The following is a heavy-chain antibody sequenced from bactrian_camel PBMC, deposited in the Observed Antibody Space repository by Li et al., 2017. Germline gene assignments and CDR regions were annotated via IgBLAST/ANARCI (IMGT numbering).Heavy chain of an antibody. CDR2: LDHTYSHS. CDR3: AAVMPYGCYSGNWPQIVPPTAF. D-gene: IGHD3*01. Sequence: VQLVESGGGSVQAGGSLRLSCAASGYTTSGYCMGWFRQAPGKEREVVATLDHTYSHSTYADSVKDRFTISKDNSKLTVYLQMNSLKPEDTAMYYCAAVMPYGCYSGNWPQIVPPTAFWGQGTQVTVS. CDR1: GYTTSGYC. V-gene: IGHV3-3*01. J-gene: IGHJ4*01.